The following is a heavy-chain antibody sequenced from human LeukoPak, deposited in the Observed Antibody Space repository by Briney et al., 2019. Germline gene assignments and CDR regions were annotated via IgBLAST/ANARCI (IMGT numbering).Heavy chain of an antibody. V-gene: IGHV1-69*13. Sequence: ASVKVSCKASGGTFRSYAISWVRQAPGQGLEWMGGIIPIFGTANYAQKFQGRVTITADESTSTAYMELSSLRSEDTAVYYCASEGTTPFQFYYYYYMDVWGKGTTVTVSS. CDR2: IIPIFGTA. CDR3: ASEGTTPFQFYYYYYMDV. D-gene: IGHD4-11*01. CDR1: GGTFRSYA. J-gene: IGHJ6*03.